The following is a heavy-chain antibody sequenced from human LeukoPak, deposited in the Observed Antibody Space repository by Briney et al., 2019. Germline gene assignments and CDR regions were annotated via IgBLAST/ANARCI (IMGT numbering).Heavy chain of an antibody. CDR2: INPNSGGT. D-gene: IGHD3-3*01. CDR1: GYTFTGYY. CDR3: ARAYYDFWSGYPSRYYFDY. Sequence: ASVKVSCKACGYTFTGYYMHWLRQAPGQGLEWMVWINPNSGGTNYAQKFQGRVTMTRDTSISTAYMELSRLRSDDTAVYYCARAYYDFWSGYPSRYYFDYWGQGTLVTVSS. V-gene: IGHV1-2*02. J-gene: IGHJ4*02.